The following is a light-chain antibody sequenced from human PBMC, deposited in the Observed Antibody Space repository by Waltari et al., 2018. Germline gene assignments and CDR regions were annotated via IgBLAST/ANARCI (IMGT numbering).Light chain of an antibody. CDR3: LLYYGTAQLV. CDR2: DTS. V-gene: IGLV7-43*01. Sequence: QTVVTQEPSLTVAPGGTVTPTCASRTGAVPSGYYPNWFQQKPGQAPRALIYDTSKRHSWTPDRFSGSLLGDKAALTLSGVQPEDEAEYYCLLYYGTAQLVFGGGTKLTV. J-gene: IGLJ2*01. CDR1: TGAVPSGYY.